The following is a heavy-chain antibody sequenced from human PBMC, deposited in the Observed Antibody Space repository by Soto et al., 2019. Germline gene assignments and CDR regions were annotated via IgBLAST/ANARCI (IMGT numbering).Heavy chain of an antibody. J-gene: IGHJ5*02. CDR1: GFTFSSYG. V-gene: IGHV3-33*01. CDR3: ARESGTAAILVALGGFDP. D-gene: IGHD6-13*01. CDR2: IWYDGSNK. Sequence: GGSLRLSCAASGFTFSSYGMHWVRQAPGKGLEWVAVIWYDGSNKYYADSVKGRFTISRDNSKNTLYLQMNSLRAEDTAGYYCARESGTAAILVALGGFDPWGQGTLVTVSS.